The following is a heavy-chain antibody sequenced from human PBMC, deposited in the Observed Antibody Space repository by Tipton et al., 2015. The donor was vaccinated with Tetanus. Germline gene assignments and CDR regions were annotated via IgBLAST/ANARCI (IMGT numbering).Heavy chain of an antibody. Sequence: SLRLSCAASGFIFSSYGIHWVRQAPGKGLEWVAVSWYDGTDKYYADSGKGRFTISRDNSKNTLYLQMHSLRAEDTAVYYCAREADCSGGSCFSGGFDNWGQGTQVTVSS. V-gene: IGHV3-33*01. CDR3: AREADCSGGSCFSGGFDN. CDR2: SWYDGTDK. CDR1: GFIFSSYG. J-gene: IGHJ4*02. D-gene: IGHD2-15*01.